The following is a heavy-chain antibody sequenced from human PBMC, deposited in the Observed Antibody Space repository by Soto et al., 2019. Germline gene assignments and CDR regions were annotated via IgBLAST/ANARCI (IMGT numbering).Heavy chain of an antibody. D-gene: IGHD3-16*01. CDR2: ILYDGSNK. J-gene: IGHJ4*02. Sequence: QVQLVESGGGVVQPGRSLRLSCAASGFTFSSYAMHWVRQAPGKGLEWVAVILYDGSNKYYADSVKGRFTISRDNSKNTLYLQMNSLRAEDTAVYYCARDGATFDYWGQGTLVTVSS. CDR3: ARDGATFDY. V-gene: IGHV3-30-3*01. CDR1: GFTFSSYA.